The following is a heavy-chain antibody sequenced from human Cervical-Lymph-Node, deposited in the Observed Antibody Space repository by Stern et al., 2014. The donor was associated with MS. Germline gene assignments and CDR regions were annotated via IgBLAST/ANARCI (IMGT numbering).Heavy chain of an antibody. CDR3: ARRPRRSWYFDL. Sequence: QLQLQESGPGLVKPSETLSLTCTVSGGSISSSSYYWDWIRQPPGKGLERIGSIYYSGSTYYNPSLKSRVTISVEPSKNQFSLKRSCVTAADTAVYYCARRPRRSWYFDLWGRGTLVTVSS. V-gene: IGHV4-39*01. CDR1: GGSISSSSYY. J-gene: IGHJ2*01. CDR2: IYYSGST.